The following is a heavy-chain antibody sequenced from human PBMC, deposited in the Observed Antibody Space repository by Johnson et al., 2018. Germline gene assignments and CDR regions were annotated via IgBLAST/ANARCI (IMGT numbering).Heavy chain of an antibody. CDR2: ISGSGGTI. Sequence: EVQLVESGGGLVQPGGSLRLSCAASGFTFSSYAMSWVRPAPGKGLEWVSAISGSGGTIYYADSVKGRFTISRDNAKNSLYLQMNSLRAEDTAVYYCAREAGRYYYYMDVWGKGTTVTVSS. V-gene: IGHV3-23*04. J-gene: IGHJ6*03. CDR3: AREAGRYYYYMDV. D-gene: IGHD3-10*01. CDR1: GFTFSSYA.